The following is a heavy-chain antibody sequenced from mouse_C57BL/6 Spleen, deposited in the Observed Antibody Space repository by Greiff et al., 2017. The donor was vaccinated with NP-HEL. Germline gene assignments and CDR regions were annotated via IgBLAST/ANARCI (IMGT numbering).Heavy chain of an antibody. Sequence: QVQLQQPGAELVRPGTSVKLSCKASGYTFTSYWMHWVKQRPGQGLEWIGVIDPSDSYTNYNQKFKGKGTLTVDTSSSTAYMQLSSLTSEDSAVYYCARGYPYFDYWGQGTTLTVSS. D-gene: IGHD2-2*01. V-gene: IGHV1-59*01. CDR3: ARGYPYFDY. CDR1: GYTFTSYW. CDR2: IDPSDSYT. J-gene: IGHJ2*01.